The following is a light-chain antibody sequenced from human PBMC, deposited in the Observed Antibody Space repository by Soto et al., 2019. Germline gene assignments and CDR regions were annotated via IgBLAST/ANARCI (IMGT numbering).Light chain of an antibody. J-gene: IGLJ2*01. Sequence: QSVLTQPPSVSGAPGQRVTISCTGSSSNIGAGYDVLWYQQLPGTAPKLLIYGNSNRPSGVPDRFSGSKSGTSASLAITGLQAEDEADYDCQSYDSSLSGYVVFGGGTKLTVL. CDR2: GNS. V-gene: IGLV1-40*01. CDR3: QSYDSSLSGYVV. CDR1: SSNIGAGYD.